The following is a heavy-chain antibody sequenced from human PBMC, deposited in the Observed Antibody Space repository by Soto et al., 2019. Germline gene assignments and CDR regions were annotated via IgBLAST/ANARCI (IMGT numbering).Heavy chain of an antibody. D-gene: IGHD3-10*01. V-gene: IGHV3-23*01. Sequence: GGSLRLSCAASGFTFSSYAMSWVRQAPGKGLEWVSAISGSGLNTYYAESVKGRFTISRDNSKNTLYLQLNSLRAEDTAIYYCAKAFPPYYGSGSSYYFTFWGQGTLVTVSS. J-gene: IGHJ4*02. CDR1: GFTFSSYA. CDR2: ISGSGLNT. CDR3: AKAFPPYYGSGSSYYFTF.